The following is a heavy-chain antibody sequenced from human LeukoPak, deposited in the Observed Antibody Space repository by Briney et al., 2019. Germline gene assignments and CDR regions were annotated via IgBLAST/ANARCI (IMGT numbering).Heavy chain of an antibody. CDR3: ASDQRYAFDY. V-gene: IGHV3-48*02. CDR2: IRTSAEGANYA. D-gene: IGHD3-9*01. J-gene: IGHJ4*02. Sequence: GGSLRLSCAASGFTFSMSWIHWVRQAPGKGLEWVSNIRTSAEGANYAYYADSVKGRVTISRDDAKNTLYLHMNSLRDDDTAVYYCASDQRYAFDYWGQGILVTVSS. CDR1: GFTFSMSW.